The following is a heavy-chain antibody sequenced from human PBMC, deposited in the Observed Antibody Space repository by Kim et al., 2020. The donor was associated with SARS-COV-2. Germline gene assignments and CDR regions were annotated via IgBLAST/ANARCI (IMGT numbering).Heavy chain of an antibody. Sequence: SETLSLTCTVSGGSISSYYWSWIRQPPGKGLEWIGYIYYSGSTNYNPSLKSRVTISVDTSKNKFSLKLSSVTAADTAVYYCARGGATYYYGSGSYIGLSGLDYWGQGTLVTVSS. D-gene: IGHD3-10*01. CDR3: ARGGATYYYGSGSYIGLSGLDY. CDR1: GGSISSYY. J-gene: IGHJ4*02. CDR2: IYYSGST. V-gene: IGHV4-59*01.